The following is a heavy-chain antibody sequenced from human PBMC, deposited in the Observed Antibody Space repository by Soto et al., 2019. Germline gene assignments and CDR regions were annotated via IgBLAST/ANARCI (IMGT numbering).Heavy chain of an antibody. J-gene: IGHJ4*02. V-gene: IGHV4-59*01. D-gene: IGHD3-10*01. CDR3: AREVASFGSNHFDS. Sequence: SENLSLSLSVSGTSIRGYYWTWILQPPGKGLEWIGYIYYTGTTKYNPSLKSRVAISVDTSKNQFSLRLNSVTAADTAVYYCAREVASFGSNHFDSWGQGALVTVSS. CDR2: IYYTGTT. CDR1: GTSIRGYY.